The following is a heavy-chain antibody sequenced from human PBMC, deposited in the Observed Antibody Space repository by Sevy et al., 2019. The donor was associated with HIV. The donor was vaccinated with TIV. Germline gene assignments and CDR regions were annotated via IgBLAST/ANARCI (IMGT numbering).Heavy chain of an antibody. CDR1: GFTFSSYA. J-gene: IGHJ3*02. CDR3: AKDGVRRETGAFDI. V-gene: IGHV3-23*01. D-gene: IGHD3-10*02. Sequence: GGSLRLSCAASGFTFSSYAMSWVRQAPGKGLEWVSAISGSGGSTYYADSVKGRFTISRDNSKKTRYLQMNSLRADDTAVYYCAKDGVRRETGAFDIWGQGTLVTVSS. CDR2: ISGSGGST.